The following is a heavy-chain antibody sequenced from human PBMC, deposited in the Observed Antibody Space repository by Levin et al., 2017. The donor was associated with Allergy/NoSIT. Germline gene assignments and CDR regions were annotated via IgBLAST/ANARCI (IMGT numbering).Heavy chain of an antibody. CDR2: IKPDGTGA. CDR1: GFTFSNYW. D-gene: IGHD7-27*01. CDR3: TNGLTGEAS. V-gene: IGHV3-74*01. Sequence: GGSLRLSCAASGFTFSNYWMHWVRQVPGKGLIFVSTIKPDGTGANYAESVRGRFSVSRDNTKNTLFLQMNSLRVEDTGLYFCTNGLTGEASWGRGTLVSVSS. J-gene: IGHJ5*02.